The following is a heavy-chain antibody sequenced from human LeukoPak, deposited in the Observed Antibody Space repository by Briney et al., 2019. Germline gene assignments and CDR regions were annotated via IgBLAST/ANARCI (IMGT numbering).Heavy chain of an antibody. D-gene: IGHD5-18*01. Sequence: ASVKVSCKASGYTFTGYYMRWVRQAPGQGLEWMGRINPNSGGTNYAQKFQGRVTMTRDTSISTAYMELSRLRSDDTAVYYCARAADTAMVTGIDYWGQGTLVTVSS. CDR2: INPNSGGT. CDR1: GYTFTGYY. CDR3: ARAADTAMVTGIDY. V-gene: IGHV1-2*06. J-gene: IGHJ4*02.